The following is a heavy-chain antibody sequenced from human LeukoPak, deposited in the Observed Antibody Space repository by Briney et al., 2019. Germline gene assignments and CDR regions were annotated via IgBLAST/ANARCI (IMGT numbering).Heavy chain of an antibody. J-gene: IGHJ4*02. V-gene: IGHV4-4*07. CDR1: GGSINNHY. CDR3: GRESDGSGTSYAY. Sequence: SETLSLTCTVSGGSINNHYWSWIRQPAGKGLEWIGRIYTRGSTNYNPSLKSRVTISVDTSKNQFSLRMTSVTAADTAVYYCGRESDGSGTSYAYWGQGTLVIVSS. CDR2: IYTRGST. D-gene: IGHD3-10*01.